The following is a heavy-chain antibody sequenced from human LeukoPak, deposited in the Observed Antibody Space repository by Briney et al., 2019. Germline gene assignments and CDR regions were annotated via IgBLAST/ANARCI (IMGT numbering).Heavy chain of an antibody. Sequence: PGGSLRLSCAACGFSFSTYEMNWVRQAPGKGLEWVSYISSSGSAMYSTDSVKGRFTISRDNAKNSLYLQMNGLRAEDTAVYYCARAYTNGWYYYFDYWGQGTPVTVSS. CDR3: ARAYTNGWYYYFDY. J-gene: IGHJ4*02. CDR2: ISSSGSAM. D-gene: IGHD6-19*01. V-gene: IGHV3-48*03. CDR1: GFSFSTYE.